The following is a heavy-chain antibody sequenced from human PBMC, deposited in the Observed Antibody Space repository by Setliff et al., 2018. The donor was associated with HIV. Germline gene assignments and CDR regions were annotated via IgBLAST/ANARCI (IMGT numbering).Heavy chain of an antibody. CDR1: GYTFTSYD. J-gene: IGHJ6*02. Sequence: GASVKVSCKASGYTFTSYDINWVRQATGQGLEWMGWMNPNSGNTGYAQKFQGRVAMTRNTSISTAYMELSSLRSEDTAVYYCARMLGTSWRSAYYYYGTDVWGQGTTVTVSS. D-gene: IGHD2-2*01. V-gene: IGHV1-8*02. CDR2: MNPNSGNT. CDR3: ARMLGTSWRSAYYYYGTDV.